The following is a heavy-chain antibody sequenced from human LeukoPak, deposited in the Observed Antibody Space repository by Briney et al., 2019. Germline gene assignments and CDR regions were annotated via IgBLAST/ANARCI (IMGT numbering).Heavy chain of an antibody. V-gene: IGHV4-4*02. D-gene: IGHD3-10*01. CDR1: GGSISSSNW. J-gene: IGHJ4*02. Sequence: SGTLSLTCAVSGGSISSSNWWSWVRQPPGKGLEWIGEIYHSGSTNYNPSLKSRVTISVDTSKNQFSLKLSSVTAADTAVYYCARGSYYYGSGSYYYYFDYWGQGTLVTVSS. CDR2: IYHSGST. CDR3: ARGSYYYGSGSYYYYFDY.